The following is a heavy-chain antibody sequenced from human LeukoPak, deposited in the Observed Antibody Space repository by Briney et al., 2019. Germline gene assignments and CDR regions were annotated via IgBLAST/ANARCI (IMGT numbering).Heavy chain of an antibody. J-gene: IGHJ4*02. CDR3: AKDLGQGGIAAAGTPDY. Sequence: GGSLRLSCAASGFTSTNADMTCVRQAPRKGLEWVGRIKTKPAGGTTDSASPVKCRFTISRDDSKNTFYLQMNSLRAEDTAVYYCAKDLGQGGIAAAGTPDYWGQGTLVTVSS. CDR2: IKTKPAGGTT. V-gene: IGHV3-15*01. CDR1: GFTSTNAD. D-gene: IGHD6-13*01.